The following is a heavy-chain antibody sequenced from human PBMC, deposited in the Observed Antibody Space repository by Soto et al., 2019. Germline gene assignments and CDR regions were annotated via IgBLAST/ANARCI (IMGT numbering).Heavy chain of an antibody. J-gene: IGHJ3*01. D-gene: IGHD3-10*01. V-gene: IGHV3-72*01. CDR3: VRDDASGDSSAFDF. CDR1: GFTFSDHH. Sequence: EVQLVESGGGLVQPGGSLRLSCAASGFTFSDHHIDWVRQAPGKGLEWIGRSRNKAKGYTTEFAASVKGRFTISRDDSKSSLFLQRHSLTIDDKAMYYCVRDDASGDSSAFDFWGQGTMVTVSS. CDR2: SRNKAKGYTT.